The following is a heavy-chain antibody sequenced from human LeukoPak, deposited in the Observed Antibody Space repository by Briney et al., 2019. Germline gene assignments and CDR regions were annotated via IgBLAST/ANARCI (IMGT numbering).Heavy chain of an antibody. Sequence: SETLSLTCTVSGGSISSYYWSWIRQPPGKGLEWIGYIYYSGSTNYNPSLKSRVTISVGTSKNQFSLKLSSVTAADTAVYYCARDKRLVTMVRGVMDYYYYGMDVWGQGTTVTVSS. V-gene: IGHV4-59*01. J-gene: IGHJ6*02. CDR3: ARDKRLVTMVRGVMDYYYYGMDV. CDR1: GGSISSYY. CDR2: IYYSGST. D-gene: IGHD3-10*01.